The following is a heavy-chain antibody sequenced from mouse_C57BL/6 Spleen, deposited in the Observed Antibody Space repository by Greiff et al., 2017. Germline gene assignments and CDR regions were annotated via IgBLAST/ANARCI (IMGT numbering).Heavy chain of an antibody. V-gene: IGHV1-52*01. D-gene: IGHD2-1*01. J-gene: IGHJ4*01. CDR1: GYTFTSYW. CDR2: IDPSDSET. CDR3: ARGYYGNYGYAMDY. Sequence: VQLQQPGAELVRPGSSVKLSCKASGYTFTSYWMHWVKQRPIQGLEWIGNIDPSDSETHYNQKFKDKATLTVAKSSSTAYMQLSSLTSEDSAVYYCARGYYGNYGYAMDYWGQGTSVTVSS.